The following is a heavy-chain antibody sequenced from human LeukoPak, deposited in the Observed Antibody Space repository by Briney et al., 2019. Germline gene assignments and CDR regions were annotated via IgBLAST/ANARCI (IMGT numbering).Heavy chain of an antibody. D-gene: IGHD6-13*01. Sequence: GGSLRLSCAASGFTFSSYNMNWVRQAPGKGLEWVSSISSSSSYIYYADSVKGRFTISRDNAKNSLYLQMNSLRAEDTAVYYCARAGIAAAGTAWNPWGQGTLVTVSS. V-gene: IGHV3-21*01. J-gene: IGHJ5*02. CDR2: ISSSSSYI. CDR3: ARAGIAAAGTAWNP. CDR1: GFTFSSYN.